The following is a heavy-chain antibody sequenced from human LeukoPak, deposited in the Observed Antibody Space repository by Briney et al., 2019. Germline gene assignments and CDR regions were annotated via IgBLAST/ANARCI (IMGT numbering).Heavy chain of an antibody. V-gene: IGHV3-30*18. Sequence: GGSLRLSCAASGFTFSSYGMHWVRQAPGKGLEWVAVISYDGSNKYYADSVKGRFTISRDNSKNTLYLQMNSLRAEDTAVYYCAKDLQGDYVVYGMDVWGQGTTVTVSS. J-gene: IGHJ6*02. CDR2: ISYDGSNK. CDR1: GFTFSSYG. D-gene: IGHD4-17*01. CDR3: AKDLQGDYVVYGMDV.